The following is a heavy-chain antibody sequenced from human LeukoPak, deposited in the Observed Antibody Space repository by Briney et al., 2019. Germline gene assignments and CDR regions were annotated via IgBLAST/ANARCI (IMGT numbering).Heavy chain of an antibody. CDR1: GFTFSSYG. CDR2: IWYDGSNK. J-gene: IGHJ6*03. V-gene: IGHV3-33*01. CDR3: ARDCGVGLWFREFFMDV. D-gene: IGHD3-10*01. Sequence: PGRSLRLSCAASGFTFSSYGMHWVRQAPGKGLEGVAVIWYDGSNKYYADSVKGRFTISRDNSKNTLYLQMNSLRAEDTAVYYCARDCGVGLWFREFFMDVWGKGTTVTVSS.